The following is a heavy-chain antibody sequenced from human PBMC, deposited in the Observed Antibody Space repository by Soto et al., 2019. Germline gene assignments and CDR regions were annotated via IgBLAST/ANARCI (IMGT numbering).Heavy chain of an antibody. J-gene: IGHJ3*02. D-gene: IGHD6-6*01. Sequence: GGSLRLSCAASGFTFSSYAMSWVRQAPGKGLEWVSAISGSGGSTYYADSVKGRFTISRDNSKNTLYLQMNSLRAEDTAVYYCAKDLEVAARPVGEAFDIWGQGTMVTVSS. CDR2: ISGSGGST. CDR3: AKDLEVAARPVGEAFDI. CDR1: GFTFSSYA. V-gene: IGHV3-23*01.